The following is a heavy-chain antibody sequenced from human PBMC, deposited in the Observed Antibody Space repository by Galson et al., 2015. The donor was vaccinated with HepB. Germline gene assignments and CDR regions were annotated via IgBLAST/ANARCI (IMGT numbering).Heavy chain of an antibody. D-gene: IGHD1-26*01. V-gene: IGHV3-7*01. CDR3: ARHRVGARLDAFDI. CDR1: GFNFGIQW. J-gene: IGHJ3*02. CDR2: VNGHGDEE. Sequence: SLRLSCAASGFNFGIQWMTWVRQAPGKGLEWVATVNGHGDEELYVDSVKGRFSISRDNAKNSLYLQMNSLRAEDTAVYYCARHRVGARLDAFDIWGQGTMVTVSS.